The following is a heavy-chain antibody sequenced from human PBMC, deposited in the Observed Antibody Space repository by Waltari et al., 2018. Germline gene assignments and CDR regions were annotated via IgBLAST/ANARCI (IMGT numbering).Heavy chain of an antibody. D-gene: IGHD3-9*01. J-gene: IGHJ1*01. CDR3: VTGPRDKWVGRYSGEFFHH. CDR1: GVSLTVYY. CDR2: NNLGDIT. V-gene: IGHV4-34*02. Sequence: QVQLQQWGAGLVRPSETLSLTCDVYGVSLTVYYWTWIRQSPGKGQELLGENNLGDITYYNPTLENRVTILLDKSKNQFSLRLGSVSAADTAVYYCVTGPRDKWVGRYSGEFFHHWGPGTLVTVSS.